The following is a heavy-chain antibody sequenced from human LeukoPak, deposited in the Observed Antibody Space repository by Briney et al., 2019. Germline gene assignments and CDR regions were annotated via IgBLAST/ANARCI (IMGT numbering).Heavy chain of an antibody. CDR1: GYTLTGYY. J-gene: IGHJ3*02. Sequence: ASVKVSCKASGYTLTGYYLHWVRQAPGQGLEWMGWVNPNSGGTNYAQKFQGRVTMTRDTSISTAYMELSRLRSDDTAIYYCARVGIEGQHAFDIWGQGTMVTVS. CDR2: VNPNSGGT. D-gene: IGHD5-12*01. CDR3: ARVGIEGQHAFDI. V-gene: IGHV1-2*02.